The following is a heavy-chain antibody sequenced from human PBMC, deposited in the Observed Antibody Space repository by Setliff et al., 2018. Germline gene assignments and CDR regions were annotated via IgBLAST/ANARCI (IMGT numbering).Heavy chain of an antibody. CDR2: IFHSGST. Sequence: SETLSLTCSVSGYSISSGHFWGWIRQPPGKGLEWLGNIFHSGSTYYNPSLKGRVTLSLDTTKNQFSLKLTSMTAADTAVYFCARHLLVQGTYHFDYWGQGSPVTVSS. D-gene: IGHD3-10*01. J-gene: IGHJ4*02. CDR1: GYSISSGHF. V-gene: IGHV4-38-2*02. CDR3: ARHLLVQGTYHFDY.